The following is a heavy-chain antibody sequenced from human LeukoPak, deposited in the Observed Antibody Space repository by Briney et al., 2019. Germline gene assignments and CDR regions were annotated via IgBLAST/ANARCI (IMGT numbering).Heavy chain of an antibody. CDR2: IIPIFGTA. CDR1: GGTFSSYA. CDR3: ARAEGYYGSSGYANWFDP. V-gene: IGHV1-69*13. J-gene: IGHJ5*02. Sequence: ASVKASCKASGGTFSSYAISWVRQAPGQGLEWMGGIIPIFGTANYAQKFQGRVTITADESTSTAYMELSSLRSEDTAVYYCARAEGYYGSSGYANWFDPWGQGTLVTVSS. D-gene: IGHD3-22*01.